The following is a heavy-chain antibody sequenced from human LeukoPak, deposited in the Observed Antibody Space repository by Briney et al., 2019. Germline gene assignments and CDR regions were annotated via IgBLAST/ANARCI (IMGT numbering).Heavy chain of an antibody. J-gene: IGHJ3*02. V-gene: IGHV3-7*01. CDR2: IKQDGSEK. D-gene: IGHD3-22*01. CDR3: ARPGNYYDSSDAFDI. Sequence: GGSLRLSCAASGFTFTSYWMSWVRQAPGKGLEWVANIKQDGSEKYYVDSVKGRFTISRDNAKNSLYLQMNSLRAEDTAVYYCARPGNYYDSSDAFDIWGQGTMVTVSS. CDR1: GFTFTSYW.